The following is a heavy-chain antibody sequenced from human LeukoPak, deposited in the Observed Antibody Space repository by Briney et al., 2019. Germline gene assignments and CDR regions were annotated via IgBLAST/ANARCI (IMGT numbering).Heavy chain of an antibody. D-gene: IGHD3-22*01. Sequence: GGSLRLSCAASGFTFSSYSMNWVRQAPGKGLEWVSYISSSSSTIYYADSVKGRFTISRDNAKNSLYLQMNSLRSEDTAVYYCARMYYYDSSGYPLHYYYYYMDVWGKGTTVTISS. CDR1: GFTFSSYS. CDR3: ARMYYYDSSGYPLHYYYYYMDV. CDR2: ISSSSSTI. J-gene: IGHJ6*03. V-gene: IGHV3-48*01.